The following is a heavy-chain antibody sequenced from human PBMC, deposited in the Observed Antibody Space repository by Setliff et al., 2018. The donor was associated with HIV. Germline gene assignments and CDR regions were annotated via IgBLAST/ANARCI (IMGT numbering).Heavy chain of an antibody. J-gene: IGHJ4*02. D-gene: IGHD1-26*01. CDR2: VYYSGSI. Sequence: PSETLSLTCAVSGDSVSGYYWGWIRQPPGKGLEWIGSVYYSGSIDYNPSLKSRVTISMDTAKSQFSLKLTSVTAADTAIYFCARGKGGLVGPAEFDYWGPGTLVTVSS. V-gene: IGHV4-59*05. CDR3: ARGKGGLVGPAEFDY. CDR1: GDSVSGYY.